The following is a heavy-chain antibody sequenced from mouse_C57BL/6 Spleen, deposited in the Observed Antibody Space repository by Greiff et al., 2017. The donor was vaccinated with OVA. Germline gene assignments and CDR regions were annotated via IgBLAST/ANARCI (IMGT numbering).Heavy chain of an antibody. Sequence: QVQPKQPGAELVKPGASVKAFCKASGYPLTRHWMHWVKPRPGQGLEWIGRIHPSDSDTNYNQKFKGKATLTVDKSSSTAYMQLSGLASEDSAVYYCARTEDDFGYWGQGTTLTVSS. CDR2: IHPSDSDT. V-gene: IGHV1-74*01. D-gene: IGHD4-1*01. J-gene: IGHJ2*01. CDR3: ARTEDDFGY. CDR1: GYPLTRHW.